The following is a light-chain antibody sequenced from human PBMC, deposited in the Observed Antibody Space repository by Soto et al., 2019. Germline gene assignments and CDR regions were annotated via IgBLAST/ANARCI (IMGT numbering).Light chain of an antibody. J-gene: IGKJ1*01. V-gene: IGKV1-8*01. Sequence: AIRMTQSPSSLSASTGDRVTITCRASQGISTYLAWYQQKPGQAPKLLIYAASTLQSGVPSRFSGSGCGTAFTRTISCLEAEDFATYYCQQYYSYPRAFGQGTKVEIK. CDR2: AAS. CDR3: QQYYSYPRA. CDR1: QGISTY.